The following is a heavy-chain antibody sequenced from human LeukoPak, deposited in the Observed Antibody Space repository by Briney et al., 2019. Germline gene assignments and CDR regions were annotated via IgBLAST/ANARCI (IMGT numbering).Heavy chain of an antibody. V-gene: IGHV5-51*01. CDR1: GYNFSKYW. CDR3: ARHRREGTTLSWFDP. Sequence: GESLKISCRGSGYNFSKYWIAWVRQVPGKGLEWMGIIYPGDSDTRYSPSFQGQVTISADKSISTAYLQWSSLEASDTAMYFCARHRREGTTLSWFDPWGQGTLVTVSS. D-gene: IGHD1-7*01. CDR2: IYPGDSDT. J-gene: IGHJ5*02.